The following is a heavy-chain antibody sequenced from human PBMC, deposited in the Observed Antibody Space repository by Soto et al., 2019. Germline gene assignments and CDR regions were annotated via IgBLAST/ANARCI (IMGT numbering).Heavy chain of an antibody. CDR2: ISSNSAYI. CDR3: TRDASRDSSARGWFDP. CDR1: GFTFRSFT. D-gene: IGHD6-13*01. Sequence: PGWSLRLSCAASGFTFRSFTMNWVRQAPGKGLEWVSTISSNSAYIYYTDALRGRLTISRDNAKNSLHLQMNSLRAEDKAVYYCTRDASRDSSARGWFDPWGPGTLVTV. J-gene: IGHJ5*02. V-gene: IGHV3-21*01.